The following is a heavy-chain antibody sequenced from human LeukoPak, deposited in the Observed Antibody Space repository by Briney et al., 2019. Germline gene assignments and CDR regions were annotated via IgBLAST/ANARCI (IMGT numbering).Heavy chain of an antibody. V-gene: IGHV4-39*01. CDR3: AKVMKGSERLTMVRGVIIKTAGLYYMDV. D-gene: IGHD3-10*01. J-gene: IGHJ6*03. CDR2: IYYSGST. Sequence: SETLSLTSTVSGGSISSSTYYLGWIRQPPGKGLEWIGSIYYSGSTYYYPSLKSRVTISVDTSKNQFSLELSSVTAADTAVYYCAKVMKGSERLTMVRGVIIKTAGLYYMDVWGKGTTVTISS. CDR1: GGSISSSTYY.